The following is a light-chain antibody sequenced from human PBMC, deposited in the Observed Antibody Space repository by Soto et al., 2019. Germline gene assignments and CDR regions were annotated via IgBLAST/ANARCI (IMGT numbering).Light chain of an antibody. J-gene: IGKJ1*01. V-gene: IGKV3-15*01. Sequence: EIVVTQSPATVSVFPGERANLSCRASQSVSSNLAWYQQKPGQAPRLLIYGASTRATGIPARFSGSGSGTEFTLTISSLQSEDFAVYYCQQYNNWPPWTFGQGTKVDIK. CDR2: GAS. CDR3: QQYNNWPPWT. CDR1: QSVSSN.